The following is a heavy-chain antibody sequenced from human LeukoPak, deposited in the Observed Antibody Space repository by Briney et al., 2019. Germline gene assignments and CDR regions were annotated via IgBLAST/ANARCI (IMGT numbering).Heavy chain of an antibody. CDR1: GGTFSSYA. D-gene: IGHD6-13*01. J-gene: IGHJ6*04. CDR3: ASREDAAAPGFYGMDV. Sequence: SVKVSCTASGGTFSSYAISWVRQAPGQGLEWMGGIIPIFGTANYAQKFQGRVTITADESTSTAYMELSSLRSEDTAVYYCASREDAAAPGFYGMDVWGKGTTVTVSS. CDR2: IIPIFGTA. V-gene: IGHV1-69*13.